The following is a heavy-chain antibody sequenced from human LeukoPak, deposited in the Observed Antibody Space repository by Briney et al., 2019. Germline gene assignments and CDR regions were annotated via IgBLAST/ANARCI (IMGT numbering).Heavy chain of an antibody. J-gene: IGHJ4*02. CDR2: IRSKANSYAT. Sequence: AGGSLRLSCAASGFTFSGSAMHWVRQASGKGLEWVGRIRSKANSYATAYAASVKGRFTISRDNSKNTLYLQMNSLRAEDTAVYYCARGADECTSTTCYPGYWGQGTLVTVSS. D-gene: IGHD2-2*01. CDR3: ARGADECTSTTCYPGY. V-gene: IGHV3-73*01. CDR1: GFTFSGSA.